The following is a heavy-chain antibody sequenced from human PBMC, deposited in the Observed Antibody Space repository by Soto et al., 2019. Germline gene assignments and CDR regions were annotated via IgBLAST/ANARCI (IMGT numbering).Heavy chain of an antibody. CDR2: INHSGST. D-gene: IGHD6-13*01. J-gene: IGHJ6*02. Sequence: SETLSLTCAVYGGSFSGYYWSWIRQPPGKGLEWIGEINHSGSTNYNPSLKSRVTISVDTSKNQFSLKLSSVTAADTAVYYCARGFRYSSSWTEGGAYYYYGMDVWGQGTTVTVSS. V-gene: IGHV4-34*01. CDR3: ARGFRYSSSWTEGGAYYYYGMDV. CDR1: GGSFSGYY.